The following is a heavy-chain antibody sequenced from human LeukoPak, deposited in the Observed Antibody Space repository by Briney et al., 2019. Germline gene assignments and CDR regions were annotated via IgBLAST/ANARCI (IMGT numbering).Heavy chain of an antibody. V-gene: IGHV3-23*01. J-gene: IGHJ4*02. D-gene: IGHD5-12*01. CDR1: GFTFNSYA. CDR3: AKTMGGYLPSAFDY. Sequence: PGGSLRLPCAVSGFTFNSYAMNWVRQAPGKGLEWVSTISGSGGSTYYTDSVKGRFTISRDNSKNTVYLQMNSLRAEDTAVYYCAKTMGGYLPSAFDYWGQGTLVTVSS. CDR2: ISGSGGST.